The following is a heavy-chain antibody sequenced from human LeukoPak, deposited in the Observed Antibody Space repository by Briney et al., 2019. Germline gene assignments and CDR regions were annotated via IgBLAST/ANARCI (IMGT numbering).Heavy chain of an antibody. D-gene: IGHD6-19*01. V-gene: IGHV3-33*08. Sequence: GGSLRLSCAASGFTFSSYAMSWVRQAPGKGLEWVAVIWYDGSNKYYADSVKGRFTISRDNSKNTLYLQMNSLRAEDTAVYYCASIAYSSGWYDYWGQGTLVTVSS. J-gene: IGHJ4*02. CDR3: ASIAYSSGWYDY. CDR2: IWYDGSNK. CDR1: GFTFSSYA.